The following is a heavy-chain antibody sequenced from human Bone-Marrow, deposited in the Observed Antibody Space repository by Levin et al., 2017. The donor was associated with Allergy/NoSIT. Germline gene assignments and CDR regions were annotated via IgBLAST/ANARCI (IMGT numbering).Heavy chain of an antibody. V-gene: IGHV4-39*01. J-gene: IGHJ5*02. CDR1: GGSISTGTYY. CDR3: ARQNLFDSSWYRGWFDP. D-gene: IGHD3-22*01. CDR2: IYYSDST. Sequence: SGGSLRLSCTVSGGSISTGTYYWGWIRQPPGQGLEWIGSIYYSDSTYYNPTFKSRATISVDTSKNQFSLKLRSVTASDTAAYYCARQNLFDSSWYRGWFDPWGQGTLVIVSS.